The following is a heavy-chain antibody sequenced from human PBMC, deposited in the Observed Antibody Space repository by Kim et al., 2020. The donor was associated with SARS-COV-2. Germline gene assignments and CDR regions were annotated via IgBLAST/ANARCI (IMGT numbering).Heavy chain of an antibody. V-gene: IGHV3-7*03. CDR2: IRVDGGAT. D-gene: IGHD3-3*01. Sequence: GGSLRLSCVASGFTFSDYWLSWVRQAPGKGLEWVANIRVDGGATYYVDSVNGRFIISRDNAKNSLYLQMSSLRAEDTAVYYCARDYRSAYLDYWGQGTLVTVSS. CDR3: ARDYRSAYLDY. J-gene: IGHJ1*01. CDR1: GFTFSDYW.